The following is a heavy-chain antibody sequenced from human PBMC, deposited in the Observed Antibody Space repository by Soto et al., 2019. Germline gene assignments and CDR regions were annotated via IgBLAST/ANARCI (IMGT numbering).Heavy chain of an antibody. Sequence: TLSLTCTVSGGSISSGGYYWSWIRQHPGKGLEWVGYSYYTGSSYYNPSLKSRVTISVDASKNQLSLRLASVTAADTAVYYCARDLRGYSRYDYLDYWGQGIPVTVSS. D-gene: IGHD5-12*01. V-gene: IGHV4-31*03. CDR3: ARDLRGYSRYDYLDY. CDR1: GGSISSGGYY. CDR2: SYYTGSS. J-gene: IGHJ4*02.